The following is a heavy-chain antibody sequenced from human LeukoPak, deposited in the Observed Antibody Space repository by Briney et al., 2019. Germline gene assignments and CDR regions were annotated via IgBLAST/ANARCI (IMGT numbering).Heavy chain of an antibody. Sequence: GGSLRLSCVASGFTFNNYAMSWVRQAPGKGLEWVSAISGSRGDTYYAASVQGRFTISRDNPRNTLYLQMNSLRAEDTALYYCAKDRRFPDDVLDLWGQGTLVTVSS. J-gene: IGHJ3*01. CDR3: AKDRRFPDDVLDL. CDR2: ISGSRGDT. CDR1: GFTFNNYA. D-gene: IGHD2-21*01. V-gene: IGHV3-23*01.